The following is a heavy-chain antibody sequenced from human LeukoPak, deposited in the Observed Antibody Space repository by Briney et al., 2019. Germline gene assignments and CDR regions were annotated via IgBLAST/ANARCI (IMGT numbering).Heavy chain of an antibody. D-gene: IGHD7-27*01. CDR1: GFTFSSYE. CDR3: ARGHWAFDY. J-gene: IGHJ4*02. Sequence: GGALRLSCPVSGFTFSSYEMNWVRQAPGKGLEGVSYISSSGRIIYFADSVKGRFTISRDNAKNSLYLQMNGLRAEATAVYYCARGHWAFDYRGQGTLVTVSS. CDR2: ISSSGRII. V-gene: IGHV3-48*03.